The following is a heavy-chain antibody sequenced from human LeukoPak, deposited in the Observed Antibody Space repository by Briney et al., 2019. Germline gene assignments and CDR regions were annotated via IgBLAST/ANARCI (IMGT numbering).Heavy chain of an antibody. D-gene: IGHD2-2*02. CDR1: GGSFSSCY. J-gene: IGHJ6*03. CDR2: ITHSGST. Sequence: PSETLSLTCAVYGGSFSSCYWSGMLQPPARGVRGSVGITHSGSTNSNPSLKRRVTISVDTSKNQFSLKLSSVTAADTAVYYCARGKADGSSPNCYRDYYYYYYMYVWRKGTTATVSS. CDR3: ARGKADGSSPNCYRDYYYYYYMYV. V-gene: IGHV4-34*01.